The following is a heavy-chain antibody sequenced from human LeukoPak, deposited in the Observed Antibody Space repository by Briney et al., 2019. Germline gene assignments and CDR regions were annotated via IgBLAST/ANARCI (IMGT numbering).Heavy chain of an antibody. CDR2: IFYSGSI. J-gene: IGHJ3*02. Sequence: SETLSLTCTVSGGSISSSSYYWGWIRQPPGKGLEWIGNIFYSGSIYYNLSLKSRVTVSIDTSKNQFSLKLSSVTAADTAVYYCARAIVVVPAAMVTDAFDIWGQGTMVTVSS. V-gene: IGHV4-39*07. CDR3: ARAIVVVPAAMVTDAFDI. CDR1: GGSISSSSYY. D-gene: IGHD2-2*01.